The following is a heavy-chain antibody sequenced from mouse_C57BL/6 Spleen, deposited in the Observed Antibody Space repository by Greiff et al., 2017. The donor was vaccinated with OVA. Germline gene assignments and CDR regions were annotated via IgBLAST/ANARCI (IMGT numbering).Heavy chain of an antibody. Sequence: QVQLQQPGAELVKPGASVKLSCKASGYTFTSYWITWVKQRPGQGLEWIGDIYPGSGSTNYNEKFKSKATLTVDTSSSTAYMQLSSLTSEDSAVDYGARYTTIVEGAMDYWGQGTSVTVSA. CDR3: ARYTTIVEGAMDY. J-gene: IGHJ4*01. CDR1: GYTFTSYW. D-gene: IGHD1-1*01. CDR2: IYPGSGST. V-gene: IGHV1-55*01.